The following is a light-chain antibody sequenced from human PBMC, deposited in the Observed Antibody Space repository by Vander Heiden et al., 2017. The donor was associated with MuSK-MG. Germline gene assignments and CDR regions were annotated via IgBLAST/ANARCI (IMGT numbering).Light chain of an antibody. J-gene: IGKJ3*01. CDR1: QSVSSSY. CDR3: QQDGSSPFT. Sequence: IVLTQSPGTLSLSPGERATLSCRASQSVSSSYLAWYQQKPGQAPRLLIYGASSKATGIPDRFSGSGSGTDFTLTISRLDPEDFAVYYCQQDGSSPFTFGHGTKVDIK. CDR2: GAS. V-gene: IGKV3-20*01.